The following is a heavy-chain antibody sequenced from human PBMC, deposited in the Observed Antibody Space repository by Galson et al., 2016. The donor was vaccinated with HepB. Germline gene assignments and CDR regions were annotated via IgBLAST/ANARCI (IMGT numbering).Heavy chain of an antibody. D-gene: IGHD2-21*01. J-gene: IGHJ3*02. Sequence: SETLSLTCSVSGDSISSRSYYWGWIRQSPGKGLEWIGSIYYNGYTHYNPSLKSRVTISIDTSKNHFSLKLRSVTAADTAVYFCASHCGGDCYNNLADAFDIWGRGTMVTVSS. V-gene: IGHV4-39*01. CDR2: IYYNGYT. CDR1: GDSISSRSYY. CDR3: ASHCGGDCYNNLADAFDI.